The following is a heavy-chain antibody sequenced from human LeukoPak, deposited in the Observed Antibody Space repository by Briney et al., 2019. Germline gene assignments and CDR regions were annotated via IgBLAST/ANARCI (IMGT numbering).Heavy chain of an antibody. CDR2: ISGSGDTT. D-gene: IGHD6-13*01. CDR3: AKGSSWYDDENYFDY. Sequence: GGSLRLSCAASGFTLSSYAMSWVRQAPGKGLEWVSTISGSGDTTYYADSVKGRFTISRDNSKDPLYLQMNSLRADDTAVYYCAKGSSWYDDENYFDYWGQGTPVTVSS. J-gene: IGHJ4*02. V-gene: IGHV3-23*01. CDR1: GFTLSSYA.